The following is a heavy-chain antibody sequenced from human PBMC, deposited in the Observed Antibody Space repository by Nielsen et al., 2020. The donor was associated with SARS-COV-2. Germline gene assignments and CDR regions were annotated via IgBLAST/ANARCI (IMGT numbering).Heavy chain of an antibody. CDR3: ARTYSSGWSHYFDY. V-gene: IGHV4-61*01. Sequence: SETLSLTCTVSGGSVSSGSYYWSWIRQPPGKGLEWIGYIYYSGSTNYNPSLKSRVTISVDTSKNQFSLKLSSVTAADTAVYYCARTYSSGWSHYFDYWGQGTLVTVSS. D-gene: IGHD6-19*01. CDR2: IYYSGST. J-gene: IGHJ4*02. CDR1: GGSVSSGSYY.